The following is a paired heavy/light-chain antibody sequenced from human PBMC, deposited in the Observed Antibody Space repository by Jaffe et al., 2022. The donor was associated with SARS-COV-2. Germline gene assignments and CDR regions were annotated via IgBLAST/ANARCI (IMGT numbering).Heavy chain of an antibody. J-gene: IGHJ4*02. CDR1: GGSISSSSYY. CDR2: MYYSGGT. V-gene: IGHV4-39*01. D-gene: IGHD6-13*01. Sequence: QLQLQESGPGLVKPSETLSLTCTVSGGSISSSSYYWAWVRQPPGKGLEWIGSMYYSGGTYHNPSLKSRVTIFVDTSKKQFSLKLSSVTAADTAVYYCASLEYSNRWYFRYWGQGTLVTVFS. CDR3: ASLEYSNRWYFRY.
Light chain of an antibody. J-gene: IGLJ3*02. Sequence: QSVLTQPPSASGTPGQRVTISCSGSSSNIGSNTVDWYQQLPGTAPKLLIYSNNQRPSGVPDRFSGSKSGTSASLAISGLQSEDEADYYCEAWDDSLNGWVFGGGTKLTVL. V-gene: IGLV1-44*01. CDR2: SNN. CDR3: EAWDDSLNGWV. CDR1: SSNIGSNT.